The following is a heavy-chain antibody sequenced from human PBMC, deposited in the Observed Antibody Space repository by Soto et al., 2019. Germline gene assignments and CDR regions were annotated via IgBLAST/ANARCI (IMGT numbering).Heavy chain of an antibody. CDR2: INHSGST. J-gene: IGHJ6*02. V-gene: IGHV4-34*01. Sequence: QVQLQQWGAGLLKPSETLSLTCAVYGASFSGYYWSWIRQPPGKGLEWIGEINHSGSTNYNPSLNGRVPVPVDPSKSQFSLNLSSVTAADTAVYHCARRLDLWGQGTTVPVSS. CDR3: ARRLDL. CDR1: GASFSGYY.